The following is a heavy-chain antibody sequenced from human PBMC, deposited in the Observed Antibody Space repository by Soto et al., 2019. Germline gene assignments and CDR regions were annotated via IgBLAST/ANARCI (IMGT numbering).Heavy chain of an antibody. CDR3: ARKVLVSTSRPDWGYLDL. CDR1: GFTFINYA. CDR2: ISGGGDKA. J-gene: IGHJ2*01. D-gene: IGHD2-2*01. Sequence: EVQLLESGGGLVQPGGSLRLSCVGSGFTFINYAMNWVRQTPGKGLEWVSTISGGGDKAFDADTGKGRFTISRDNSKNDVNLQMHSLRADDTAVYYCARKVLVSTSRPDWGYLDLWGRGTLVTVSS. V-gene: IGHV3-23*01.